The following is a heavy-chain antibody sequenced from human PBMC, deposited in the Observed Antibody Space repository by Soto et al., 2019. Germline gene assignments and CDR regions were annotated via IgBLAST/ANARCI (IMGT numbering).Heavy chain of an antibody. J-gene: IGHJ3*02. Sequence: GGSLRLSCTASGFTFGDYAMSWFRQAPGKGLEWVGFIRSKAYGGTTEYAASVKGRFTISRDDSKSIAYLQMNSLKTEDTAVYYCTRETIVVVPAATPQDIWGQGTMVTVSS. V-gene: IGHV3-49*03. CDR2: IRSKAYGGTT. CDR1: GFTFGDYA. CDR3: TRETIVVVPAATPQDI. D-gene: IGHD2-2*01.